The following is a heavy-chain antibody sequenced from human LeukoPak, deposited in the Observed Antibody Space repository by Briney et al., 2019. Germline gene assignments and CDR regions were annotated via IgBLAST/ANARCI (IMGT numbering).Heavy chain of an antibody. V-gene: IGHV3-15*01. CDR1: GFTFSNGW. Sequence: GGSLRLSCAASGFTFSNGWMSWVRQAPGKGLEWVGRIKRKSEGGTTDYAAPVKGRFTIPRDDSKNTLYLQMNSLKIEDTAVYYCSTDEWSWGQGTLVTVSS. J-gene: IGHJ5*02. CDR2: IKRKSEGGTT. D-gene: IGHD3-3*01. CDR3: STDEWS.